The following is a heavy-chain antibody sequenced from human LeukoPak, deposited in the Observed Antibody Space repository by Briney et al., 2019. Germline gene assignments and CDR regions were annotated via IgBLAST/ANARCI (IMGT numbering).Heavy chain of an antibody. J-gene: IGHJ4*02. D-gene: IGHD2-15*01. CDR3: AHSPYCSGGSCYSFYGNYFDY. CDR2: IYWDDDK. V-gene: IGHV2-5*02. CDR1: GFSLSTSGVG. Sequence: SGPTLVKPTQTLTLTCTFSGFSLSTSGVGVGWIRQPPGKALEWLALIYWDDDKRYSPSLKSRLTITKDTSKNQVVLTVTNMDPVDTATYYCAHSPYCSGGSCYSFYGNYFDYWGQGTLVTVSS.